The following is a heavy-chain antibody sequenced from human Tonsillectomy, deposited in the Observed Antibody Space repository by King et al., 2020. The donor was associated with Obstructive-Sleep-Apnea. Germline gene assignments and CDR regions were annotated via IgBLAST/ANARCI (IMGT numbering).Heavy chain of an antibody. CDR1: GFSLSTTGVG. J-gene: IGHJ4*02. V-gene: IGHV2-5*02. CDR3: ARLHYYGSGSYLGPFDF. Sequence: ITLKESGPTLVKPTQTLTLTCTFSGFSLSTTGVGVGWIRQPPGKALEWLALIHWDDDKRYRPSLKSRLTITKDTSKNQVVLTMTNMNPVDTATCYCARLHYYGSGSYLGPFDFWGQGTLVTVSS. CDR2: IHWDDDK. D-gene: IGHD3-10*01.